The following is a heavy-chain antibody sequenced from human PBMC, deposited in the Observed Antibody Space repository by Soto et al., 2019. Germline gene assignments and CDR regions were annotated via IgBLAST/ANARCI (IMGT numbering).Heavy chain of an antibody. J-gene: IGHJ6*03. CDR2: ISWNSASI. CDR3: AKDFTDYYYYMDV. D-gene: IGHD2-8*02. Sequence: DVQLVESGGGLVQPGRSLRLSCAASGFTFEDYAMHWVRQAPGKGLEWVSGISWNSASIGYAESVKGRFTISRDNAKNSLYLQMNSLRGEDTALYYCAKDFTDYYYYMDVWGKGTTVTVSS. V-gene: IGHV3-9*01. CDR1: GFTFEDYA.